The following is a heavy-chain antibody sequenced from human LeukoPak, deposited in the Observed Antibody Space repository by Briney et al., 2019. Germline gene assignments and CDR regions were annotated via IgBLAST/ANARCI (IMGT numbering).Heavy chain of an antibody. D-gene: IGHD3-3*01. J-gene: IGHJ6*03. CDR1: GGTFSSYA. CDR2: IIPIFGTA. V-gene: IGHV1-69*13. CDR3: ARANRFGVVSYYYYYYMDV. Sequence: SSVKVSCKASGGTFSSYAISWVRQAPGQGLEWMGGIIPIFGTANYAQKFQGRVTITADESTSTAYMELSSLRSEDTAVYYCARANRFGVVSYYYYYYMDVWGKGTTVTVSS.